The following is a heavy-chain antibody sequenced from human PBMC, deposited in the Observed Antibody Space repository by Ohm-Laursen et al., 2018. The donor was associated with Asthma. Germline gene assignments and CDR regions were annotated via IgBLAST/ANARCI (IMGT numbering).Heavy chain of an antibody. Sequence: SLRLSCSASGFTFSSYGMHWVRQAPGKGLEWVAVISYDGSNKYYADSVKGRFTISRDNSKNTLYLQMNSLRAEDTAVYYCAKDLEDSHYGMDVWGQRTTVTVSS. J-gene: IGHJ6*02. V-gene: IGHV3-30*18. CDR1: GFTFSSYG. D-gene: IGHD3-3*01. CDR3: AKDLEDSHYGMDV. CDR2: ISYDGSNK.